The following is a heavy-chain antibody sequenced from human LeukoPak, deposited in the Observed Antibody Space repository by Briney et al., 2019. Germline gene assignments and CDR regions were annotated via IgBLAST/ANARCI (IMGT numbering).Heavy chain of an antibody. V-gene: IGHV3-74*01. CDR1: GFTFSRHW. D-gene: IGHD2-8*01. CDR2: INSDASDT. J-gene: IGHJ4*02. Sequence: GGSLRLSCAASGFTFSRHWMHWVRQAPGKGLVWISRINSDASDTNYADFVKGRFTISRDNAKNSLYLQMNSLRAEDTAVYYCARDAGYCTNGVCYTTLYYFDYWGQGTLVTVSS. CDR3: ARDAGYCTNGVCYTTLYYFDY.